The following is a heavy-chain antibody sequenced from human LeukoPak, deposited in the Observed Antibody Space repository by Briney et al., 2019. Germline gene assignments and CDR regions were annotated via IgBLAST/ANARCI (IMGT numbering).Heavy chain of an antibody. CDR3: ARGDSGWSADFDY. J-gene: IGHJ4*02. Sequence: SETLSLTCTVSGYSISSGYHWAWIRQPPGKGLEWIGAIYRSGKTYYDPSLKSRVTISVDTSKNQFSLNLSSVTAADTAVYYCARGDSGWSADFDYWGQGTLVTVSS. CDR2: IYRSGKT. V-gene: IGHV4-38-2*02. D-gene: IGHD6-19*01. CDR1: GYSISSGYH.